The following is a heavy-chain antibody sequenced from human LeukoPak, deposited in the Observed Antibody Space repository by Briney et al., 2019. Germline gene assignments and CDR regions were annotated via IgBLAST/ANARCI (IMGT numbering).Heavy chain of an antibody. D-gene: IGHD3-16*02. CDR2: IRGSGGCT. J-gene: IGHJ4*02. CDR1: GFTFSTYA. CDR3: ASTPFYDYVWGSYRYRGLFDN. Sequence: GGSLRLSCAASGFTFSTYAMSWVRQAPGRGLEWVSGIRGSGGCTYYADSVKGRFTISRDNSKNTLYLQMNSLRAEDTAVYYCASTPFYDYVWGSYRYRGLFDNWGQGTPVSVSS. V-gene: IGHV3-23*01.